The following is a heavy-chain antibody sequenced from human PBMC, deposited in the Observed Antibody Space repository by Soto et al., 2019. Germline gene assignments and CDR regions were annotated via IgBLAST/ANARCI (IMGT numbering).Heavy chain of an antibody. J-gene: IGHJ6*02. CDR2: IYYSGST. Sequence: SETLSLTCTVSGGSISSYYWSWIRQPPGKGLEWIGYIYYSGSTNYNPSLKSRVTISVDTSKNQFSLKLSSVTAADTAVYYCARLLLGYCSGGSCYSAVDYYYYGMDVWGQGTTVT. V-gene: IGHV4-59*08. CDR3: ARLLLGYCSGGSCYSAVDYYYYGMDV. D-gene: IGHD2-15*01. CDR1: GGSISSYY.